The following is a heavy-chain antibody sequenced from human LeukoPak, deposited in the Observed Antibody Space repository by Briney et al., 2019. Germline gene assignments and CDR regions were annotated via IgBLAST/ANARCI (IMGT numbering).Heavy chain of an antibody. D-gene: IGHD6-19*01. CDR3: ARDPSSGWYLKGWFDP. J-gene: IGHJ5*02. CDR2: ISYDGSNK. V-gene: IGHV3-30*03. Sequence: GRSLRLSCAASGFTFSSYGMHWVRQAPGKGLEWVAVISYDGSNKYYVDSVKGRFTISRDNAKNSLYLQMNSLRAEDTAVYYCARDPSSGWYLKGWFDPWGQGTLVTVSS. CDR1: GFTFSSYG.